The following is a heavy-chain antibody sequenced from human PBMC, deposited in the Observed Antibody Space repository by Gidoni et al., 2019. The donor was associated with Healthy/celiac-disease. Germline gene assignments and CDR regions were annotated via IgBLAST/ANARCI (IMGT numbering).Heavy chain of an antibody. J-gene: IGHJ4*02. CDR1: GGSISSSSYY. CDR2: IYYSGST. D-gene: IGHD4-17*01. CDR3: ARLTTVVDY. Sequence: QLQLQESGPGLVKPSETLSLTCPVSGGSISSSSYYWGWIRQPPGKGLEWIGSIYYSGSTYYNPSRKSRVTISVDTSKNQFSLKLSSVTAADTAVYYCARLTTVVDYWGQGTLVTVSS. V-gene: IGHV4-39*01.